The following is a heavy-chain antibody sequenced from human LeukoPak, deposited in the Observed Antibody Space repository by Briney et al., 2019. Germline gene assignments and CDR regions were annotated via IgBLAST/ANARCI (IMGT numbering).Heavy chain of an antibody. Sequence: GASVKVSCKASGGTFSSYAISWVRQAPGQGLEWMGGIIPIFGTANYAQKFQGGVTITADESTSTAYMELSSMRSEDWAVYYCARAPNYYYGDFDYWGQGTLVTVSS. CDR3: ARAPNYYYGDFDY. V-gene: IGHV1-69*13. CDR2: IIPIFGTA. J-gene: IGHJ4*02. CDR1: GGTFSSYA. D-gene: IGHD3-10*01.